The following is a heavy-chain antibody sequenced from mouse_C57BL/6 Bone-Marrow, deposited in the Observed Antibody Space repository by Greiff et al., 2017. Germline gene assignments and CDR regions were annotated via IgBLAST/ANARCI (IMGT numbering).Heavy chain of an antibody. CDR1: GYTFTSYG. CDR2: IYPRSGNT. J-gene: IGHJ2*01. V-gene: IGHV1-81*01. Sequence: VQLQESGAELARPGASVKLSCKASGYTFTSYGISWVKQSPGQGLEWIGVIYPRSGNTYYNEKFKGKATPTADKSSSTAYMELSRLTSEDSAVYFCARRTYWGQGTTLTVSS. CDR3: ARRTY.